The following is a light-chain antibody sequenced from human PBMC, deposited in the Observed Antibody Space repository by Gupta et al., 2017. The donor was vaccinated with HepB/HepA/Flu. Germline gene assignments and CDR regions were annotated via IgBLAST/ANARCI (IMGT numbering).Light chain of an antibody. V-gene: IGLV2-14*01. Sequence: QSALTQPASVSGSPGQSNTISCTGTSSDVGGYNYVSWYQQHPGKAPKLMIYDVSIRPSGVSIRFSGSKSGNTASLTISGLQAEDEADYYCSSYTSSSTLVFGTGTKVTVL. CDR3: SSYTSSSTLV. CDR1: SSDVGGYNY. CDR2: DVS. J-gene: IGLJ1*01.